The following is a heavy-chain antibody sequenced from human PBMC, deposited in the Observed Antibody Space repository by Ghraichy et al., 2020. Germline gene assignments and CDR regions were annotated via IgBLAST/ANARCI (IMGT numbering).Heavy chain of an antibody. V-gene: IGHV3-30*18. J-gene: IGHJ4*02. CDR1: GFTFSSYG. CDR3: AKARGIAAAGTGYYLDY. Sequence: GESLNISCAASGFTFSSYGMHWVRQAPGKGLEWVAVISYDGSNKYYADSVKGRFTISRDNSKNTLYLQMNSLRAEDTAVYYCAKARGIAAAGTGYYLDYWGQGTLVTVSS. D-gene: IGHD6-13*01. CDR2: ISYDGSNK.